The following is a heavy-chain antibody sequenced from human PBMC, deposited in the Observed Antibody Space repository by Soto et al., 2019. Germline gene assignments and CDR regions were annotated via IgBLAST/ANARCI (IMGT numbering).Heavy chain of an antibody. Sequence: SVKVSCKASGYTFTTYDISWVRQAPGQGLEWMGGIIPIFGTANYAQKFQGRVTITADKSTSTAYMELSSLRSEDTAVYYCALHYGGNSPFDYWGQGTLVTVSS. CDR2: IIPIFGTA. J-gene: IGHJ4*02. V-gene: IGHV1-69*06. CDR1: GYTFTTYD. D-gene: IGHD4-17*01. CDR3: ALHYGGNSPFDY.